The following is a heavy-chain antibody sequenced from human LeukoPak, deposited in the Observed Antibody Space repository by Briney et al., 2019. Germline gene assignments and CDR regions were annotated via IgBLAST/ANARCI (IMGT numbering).Heavy chain of an antibody. J-gene: IGHJ4*02. V-gene: IGHV3-53*01. CDR1: GFAVSSNY. D-gene: IGHD1-1*01. Sequence: GGSLRLSCAASGFAVSSNYMNWVRQAPGKGLEWVSINSGGSTYYADSVKGRFTISRDHSKNTLYLQMNSLRAEDTAVYYCARKTGTTGEAFDYWGQGAQVTVSS. CDR2: NSGGST. CDR3: ARKTGTTGEAFDY.